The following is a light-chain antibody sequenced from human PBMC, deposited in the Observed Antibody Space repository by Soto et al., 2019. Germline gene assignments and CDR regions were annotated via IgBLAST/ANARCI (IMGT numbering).Light chain of an antibody. V-gene: IGKV3-15*01. CDR3: QHYNNWPLT. Sequence: EVVMTRSPATLSVSPGEGATLSCRASQNVNNNLAWFQQKPGQAPRLLIFGASTRAAGIPASFSGGGSGTEFTLTISSLQSEDSAVYYCQHYNNWPLTFGQGTRLEIK. CDR1: QNVNNN. J-gene: IGKJ5*01. CDR2: GAS.